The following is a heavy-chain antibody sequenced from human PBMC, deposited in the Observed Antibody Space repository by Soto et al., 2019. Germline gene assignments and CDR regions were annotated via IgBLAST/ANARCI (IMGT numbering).Heavy chain of an antibody. CDR1: G. D-gene: IGHD6-19*01. CDR2: IWYDGSIK. J-gene: IGHJ3*02. CDR3: AKDNSGWAHDASDM. Sequence: GRHWDRQAPGKGLEWVAVIWYDGSIKSYADSVKGRLTISRDNSRNRLYLQINSLRAEDTAVYFCAKDNSGWAHDASDMWGQGTMVTVSS. V-gene: IGHV3-33*06.